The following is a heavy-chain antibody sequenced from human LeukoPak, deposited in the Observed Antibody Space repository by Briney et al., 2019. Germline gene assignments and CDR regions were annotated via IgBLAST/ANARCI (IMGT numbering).Heavy chain of an antibody. Sequence: SETLSLTCTVSGGSITSGSYYWSWIRQPAGKGLEWIGRIYTSGSTNYNPSLKRRVTISVDTSNTQFSLHLSSVHAAATAVYYCARNIPTPPADYYYDSSGYLFAFDIWGQGTMVTVSS. CDR2: IYTSGST. D-gene: IGHD3-22*01. J-gene: IGHJ3*02. CDR1: GGSITSGSYY. CDR3: ARNIPTPPADYYYDSSGYLFAFDI. V-gene: IGHV4-61*02.